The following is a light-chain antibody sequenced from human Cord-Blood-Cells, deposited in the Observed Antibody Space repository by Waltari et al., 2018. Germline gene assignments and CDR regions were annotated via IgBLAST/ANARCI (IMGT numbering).Light chain of an antibody. CDR2: EGS. CDR1: SSAVGSYNL. V-gene: IGLV2-23*01. Sequence: QSALTQPAAVSGSPAPSITIYCTGPSSAVGSYNLVLWSQQHTGKAPHLMIYEGSKRPSGVANRFSGSKSGNTASLTISGLQAEDEADYYCCSYAGSSTFYVFGTGTKVTVL. CDR3: CSYAGSSTFYV. J-gene: IGLJ1*01.